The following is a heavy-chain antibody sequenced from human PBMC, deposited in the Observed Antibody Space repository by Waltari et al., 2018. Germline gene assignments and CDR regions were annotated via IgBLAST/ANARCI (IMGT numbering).Heavy chain of an antibody. CDR2: IYHSGST. J-gene: IGHJ4*02. CDR3: ARDGDYSNDY. CDR1: GYSISSGYY. Sequence: QVQLQESGPGLVKPSETLSLTCAVSGYSISSGYYWGWIRQPPGKGLEWIGSIYHSGSTYYNPSLKSRVTISVDTSKNQFSLKLSSVTAADTAVYYCARDGDYSNDYWGQGTLVTVSS. D-gene: IGHD4-4*01. V-gene: IGHV4-38-2*02.